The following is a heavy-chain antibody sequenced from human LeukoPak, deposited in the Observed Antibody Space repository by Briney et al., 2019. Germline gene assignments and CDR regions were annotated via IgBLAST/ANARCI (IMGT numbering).Heavy chain of an antibody. J-gene: IGHJ6*04. V-gene: IGHV4-39*07. CDR1: GGSITSSTYY. D-gene: IGHD3-3*01. Sequence: PSETLSLTCTVSGGSITSSTYYWGWIRQPPGKGLEWIGSISYSGSTYYNPSLKSRVTISVDTSKNQFSLKLSSVTAADTAVYYCARVGSGYDFWSGYYTEVDVWGKGTTVTVSS. CDR2: ISYSGST. CDR3: ARVGSGYDFWSGYYTEVDV.